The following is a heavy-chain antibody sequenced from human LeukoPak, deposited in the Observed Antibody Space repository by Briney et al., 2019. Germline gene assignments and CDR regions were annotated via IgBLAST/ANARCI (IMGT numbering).Heavy chain of an antibody. D-gene: IGHD6-6*01. CDR3: ARGLLLIYSSSSSYYYYMDA. V-gene: IGHV1-46*01. J-gene: IGHJ6*03. CDR2: INPSGVST. Sequence: GASVKVSCKASGYTFTSYYMHWVRQAPGQGLEWMGIINPSGVSTIYAQKFQGRVTMTRDMSTSTVYMELSRLRSDDTAVYYCARGLLLIYSSSSSYYYYMDAWGKGTTVTVSS. CDR1: GYTFTSYY.